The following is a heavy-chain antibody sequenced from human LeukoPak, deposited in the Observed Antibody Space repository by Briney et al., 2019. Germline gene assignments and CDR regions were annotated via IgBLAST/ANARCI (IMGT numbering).Heavy chain of an antibody. CDR2: ISYDGSNK. D-gene: IGHD6-19*01. V-gene: IGHV3-30*18. CDR3: AKDPSSVWYYFDY. CDR1: GFNFRAYW. Sequence: GGSLRLSCTTSGFNFRAYWMGWVRQAPGKGLEWVAVISYDGSNKYHADSVKGRFTISRDNSKNTLYLQVNSLRPEDTAVYYCAKDPSSVWYYFDYWGQGTLVTVSS. J-gene: IGHJ4*02.